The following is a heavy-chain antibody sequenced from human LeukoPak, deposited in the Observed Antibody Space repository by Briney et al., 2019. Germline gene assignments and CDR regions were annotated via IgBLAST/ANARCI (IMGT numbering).Heavy chain of an antibody. CDR2: INAGNGNT. D-gene: IGHD1-26*01. CDR3: ARGWHKKWELLLLDY. V-gene: IGHV1-3*01. CDR1: GYTFTSYA. J-gene: IGHJ4*02. Sequence: ASVKVSCKASGYTFTSYAMHWVRQAPGQRLEWMGWINAGNGNTKYSQKFQGRVTITRDTSASTAYMELSSLRSEDTAVYYCARGWHKKWELLLLDYWGQGTLVTVSS.